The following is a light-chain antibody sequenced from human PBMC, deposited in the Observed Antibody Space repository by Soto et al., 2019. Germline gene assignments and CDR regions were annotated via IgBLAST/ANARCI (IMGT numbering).Light chain of an antibody. V-gene: IGKV3-15*01. CDR1: QSVGTY. CDR2: AAS. CDR3: QQYNNWPLVT. J-gene: IGKJ4*01. Sequence: EIVMTQSPATLSVSPGERATLSCRASQSVGTYLAWYQQKPGQAPRLLIFAASTRATGIPARFSGGGSGSDFTLTISGLQSEDSAVYSYQQYNNWPLVTFGGGTKVEIK.